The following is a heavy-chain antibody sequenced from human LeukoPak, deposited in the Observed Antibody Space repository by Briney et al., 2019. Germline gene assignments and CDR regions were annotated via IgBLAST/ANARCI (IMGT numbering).Heavy chain of an antibody. D-gene: IGHD3-10*01. CDR1: GYSFTSYW. CDR3: ASLPPRGFGELP. V-gene: IGHV5-10-1*01. J-gene: IGHJ5*02. CDR2: IEPSDSYT. Sequence: GEPLKISCKGSGYSFTSYWISWVRQLPGKGLGGLGRIEPSDSYTNYSPSFQGHVTISADKSLSTAYLQWSSLKASDTAMYYCASLPPRGFGELPWGQGTLVTVSS.